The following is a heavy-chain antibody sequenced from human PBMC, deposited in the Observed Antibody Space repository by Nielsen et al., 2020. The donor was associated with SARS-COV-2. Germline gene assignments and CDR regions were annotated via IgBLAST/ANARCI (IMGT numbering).Heavy chain of an antibody. CDR2: IKYDGSEE. CDR1: GFIFDGFW. D-gene: IGHD2-15*01. J-gene: IGHJ3*02. V-gene: IGHV3-7*01. Sequence: GGSLRLSCTASGFIFDGFWMSWVRQAPGKGLEWVAHIKYDGSEEYYLDNVKGRFSISRDNAKNSLYLQMNSLRAEDTAVYYCARDLNGNKGYCSGGSCLDAFDIWGQGTMVTVSS. CDR3: ARDLNGNKGYCSGGSCLDAFDI.